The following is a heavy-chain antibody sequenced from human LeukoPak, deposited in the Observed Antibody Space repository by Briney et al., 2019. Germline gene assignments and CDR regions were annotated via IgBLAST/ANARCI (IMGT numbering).Heavy chain of an antibody. CDR3: ARDRRWLQLDY. V-gene: IGHV4-39*07. CDR2: IYYSGST. J-gene: IGHJ4*02. CDR1: GGSISSSSHY. Sequence: SETLSLTCTVSGGSISSSSHYWGWIRQPPGKGLEWIGSIYYSGSTYYNPSLKSRVTISVDTSKNQFSLKLSSVTAADTAVYYCARDRRWLQLDYWGQGTLVTVSS. D-gene: IGHD5-24*01.